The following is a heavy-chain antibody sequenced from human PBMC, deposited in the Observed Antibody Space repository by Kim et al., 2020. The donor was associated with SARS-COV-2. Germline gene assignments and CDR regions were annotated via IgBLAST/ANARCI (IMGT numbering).Heavy chain of an antibody. D-gene: IGHD3-16*02. V-gene: IGHV1-69*13. CDR1: GGTFSSYA. Sequence: SVKVSCKASGGTFSSYAISWVRQAPGQGLEWMGGIIPIFGTANYAQKFQGRVTITADESTSTAYMELSSLRSEDTAVYYCARFRLGELSLFDYWGQGTLVTVSS. J-gene: IGHJ4*02. CDR2: IIPIFGTA. CDR3: ARFRLGELSLFDY.